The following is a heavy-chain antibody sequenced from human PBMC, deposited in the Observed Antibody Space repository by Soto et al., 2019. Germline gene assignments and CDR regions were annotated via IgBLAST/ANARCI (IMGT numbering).Heavy chain of an antibody. J-gene: IGHJ4*02. CDR3: ARYTGKGYCSGGSCFAHHNFDY. CDR1: GYTFTSYG. CDR2: ISAYNGNT. Sequence: QVQLVQSGAEVKKPGASVKVSCKASGYTFTSYGISWVRQAPGQGLEWMGWISAYNGNTNYAQKLQGRVTMTKDTSRSIAYMELRNLRPHDPAVYYCARYTGKGYCSGGSCFAHHNFDYWGQGTLVTVSS. V-gene: IGHV1-18*01. D-gene: IGHD2-15*01.